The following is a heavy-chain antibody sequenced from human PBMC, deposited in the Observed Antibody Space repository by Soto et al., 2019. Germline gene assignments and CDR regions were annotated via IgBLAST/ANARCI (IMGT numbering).Heavy chain of an antibody. CDR1: GYTFTTYG. D-gene: IGHD3-22*01. V-gene: IGHV1-18*01. CDR3: ARDPYYDSRPYFYRYVHV. Sequence: QVELVQSGAEVKKPGASVKVSCKASGYTFTTYGITWVRQAPGQGLEWMGWISGYNGNTKYAQRFQGRVTMTTDTSTTTAFMELRSLRSDDTAVYDCARDPYYDSRPYFYRYVHVWGRGSLVTVSS. J-gene: IGHJ2*01. CDR2: ISGYNGNT.